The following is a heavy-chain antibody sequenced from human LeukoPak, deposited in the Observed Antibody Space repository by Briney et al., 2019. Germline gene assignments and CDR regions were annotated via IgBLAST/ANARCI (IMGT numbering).Heavy chain of an antibody. CDR3: ARDPGIAAVRD. D-gene: IGHD6-13*01. J-gene: IGHJ4*02. CDR1: GYTFSSYW. V-gene: IGHV3-7*01. Sequence: GGSLRLSCAASGYTFSSYWMSWVRQAPGKGLEWVANIKQDGSEKYYVDSVKGRFTISRDNAKNSLYLQMNSLRAEDTAVYYCARDPGIAAVRDWGQGTLVTVSS. CDR2: IKQDGSEK.